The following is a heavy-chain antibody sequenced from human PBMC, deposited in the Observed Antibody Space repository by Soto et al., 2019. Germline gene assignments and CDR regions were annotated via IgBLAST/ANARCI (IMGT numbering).Heavy chain of an antibody. CDR3: ARDGDIVVVPAASGFDP. CDR2: ISGSGGST. Sequence: GSLRLSCAASGFTFSSYAMSWVRQAPGKGLEWVSTISGSGGSTYYADSVKGRFTISRDNSKNTLYLQMNSLRAEDTAVYYCARDGDIVVVPAASGFDPWGQGTLVTVSS. J-gene: IGHJ5*02. CDR1: GFTFSSYA. D-gene: IGHD2-2*01. V-gene: IGHV3-23*01.